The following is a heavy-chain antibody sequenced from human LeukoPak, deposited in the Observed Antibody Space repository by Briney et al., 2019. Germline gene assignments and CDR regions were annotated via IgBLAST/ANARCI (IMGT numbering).Heavy chain of an antibody. J-gene: IGHJ6*04. CDR2: IIPIFGTA. Sequence: SVKVSCKASGGTFSSYAISWVRQAPGQGLEWMGGIIPIFGTANYAQKFQGRVTITADKSTSTAYMELSSLRSEDTAVYYCATSPSDIVVVPAREPYYYGMDVWGKGTTVTVSS. CDR3: ATSPSDIVVVPAREPYYYGMDV. V-gene: IGHV1-69*06. CDR1: GGTFSSYA. D-gene: IGHD2-2*01.